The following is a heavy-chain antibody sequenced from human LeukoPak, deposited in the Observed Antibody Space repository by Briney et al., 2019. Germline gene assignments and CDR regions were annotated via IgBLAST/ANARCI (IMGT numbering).Heavy chain of an antibody. D-gene: IGHD6-13*01. Sequence: GGSLRLSCAVSGFTFTDYWMNWVRQAPGKGLEWVASIRQDGGEKSYVDSVKGRFTISRDNTKNSLYLQMSSLWAEDTAVYYCARGGTAPGLYFDLWGRGTLVTVSS. CDR3: ARGGTAPGLYFDL. V-gene: IGHV3-7*01. J-gene: IGHJ4*01. CDR1: GFTFTDYW. CDR2: IRQDGGEK.